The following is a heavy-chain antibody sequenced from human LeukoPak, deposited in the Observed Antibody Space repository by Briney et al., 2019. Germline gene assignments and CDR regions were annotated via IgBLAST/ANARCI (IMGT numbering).Heavy chain of an antibody. J-gene: IGHJ4*02. CDR2: ISWDGDTT. V-gene: IGHV3-43D*04. Sequence: PGGFLRLSCAASGFTFDDYAMHWVRQAPGKGLEWVSLISWDGDTTYYADSVKGRFTISRDNNKNSLYLQMNSLRAEDPALYYCAKDYSYGDNEGKRDSWGQGTLVTVSS. D-gene: IGHD4-17*01. CDR3: AKDYSYGDNEGKRDS. CDR1: GFTFDDYA.